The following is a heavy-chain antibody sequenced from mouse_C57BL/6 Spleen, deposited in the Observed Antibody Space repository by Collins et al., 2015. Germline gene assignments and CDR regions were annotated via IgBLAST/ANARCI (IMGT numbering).Heavy chain of an antibody. Sequence: QVQLQQPGAELVRPGTSVKLSCKASGYTFTSYWMHWVKQRPGQGLEWIGVIDPSDSYTNYNQKFKGKATLTVDTSSSTAYMQLSSLTSEDSAVYYCAEGGITTVVAPFDYWGQGTTLTVSS. CDR2: IDPSDSYT. CDR1: GYTFTSYW. CDR3: AEGGITTVVAPFDY. D-gene: IGHD1-1*01. J-gene: IGHJ2*01. V-gene: IGHV1-59*01.